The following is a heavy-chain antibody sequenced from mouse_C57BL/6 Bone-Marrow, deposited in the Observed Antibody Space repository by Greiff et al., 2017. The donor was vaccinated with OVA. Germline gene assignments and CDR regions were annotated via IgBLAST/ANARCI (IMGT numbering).Heavy chain of an antibody. CDR2: IYPRSGNT. J-gene: IGHJ1*03. V-gene: IGHV1-81*01. D-gene: IGHD1-1*01. CDR1: GYTFTSYG. Sequence: QVQLQQSGAELARPGASVKLSCKASGYTFTSYGISWVKQRTGQGLEWIGEIYPRSGNTYYNEKFKGKATLTADKSSSTAYMELRRLTSEDSAVYFCARRRTYYYGSSLYWDFDVWGTGTTVTVSS. CDR3: ARRRTYYYGSSLYWDFDV.